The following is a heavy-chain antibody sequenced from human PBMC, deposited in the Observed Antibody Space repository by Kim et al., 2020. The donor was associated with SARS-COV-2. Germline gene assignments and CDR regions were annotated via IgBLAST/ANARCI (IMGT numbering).Heavy chain of an antibody. J-gene: IGHJ6*02. CDR3: ARAGRGSYYYGMDV. D-gene: IGHD1-26*01. Sequence: YAAAVKGRFTISRDNSKNTLCLQMNSLRAEDTAGYYCARAGRGSYYYGMDVWGQGTTVTVSS. V-gene: IGHV3-30*01.